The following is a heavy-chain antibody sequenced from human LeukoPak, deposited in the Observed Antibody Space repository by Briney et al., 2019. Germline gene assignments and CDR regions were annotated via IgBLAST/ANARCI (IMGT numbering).Heavy chain of an antibody. CDR1: GFTFSGSA. V-gene: IGHV3-73*01. J-gene: IGHJ5*02. CDR3: TRDSGTYNWFDP. D-gene: IGHD1-26*01. CDR2: IDKKDKGYATAT. Sequence: GRSLRLSCAASGFTFSGSAIHWVRQSSGKGVEWVGQIDKKDKGYATATAYAASVKGRFTISRDDSINTAYLQMKSLKTEDTALYYCTRDSGTYNWFDPWGQGTLVTVSS.